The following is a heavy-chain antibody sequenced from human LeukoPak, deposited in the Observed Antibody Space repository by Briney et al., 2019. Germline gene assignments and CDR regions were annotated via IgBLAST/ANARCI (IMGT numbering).Heavy chain of an antibody. CDR2: INPSGGST. J-gene: IGHJ1*01. Sequence: ASVKVSCKASGYTFTSYYMQWVRQAPGQGLEWMGIINPSGGSTSYAQKFQGRVTMTRDTSTSTVYMELSSLRSEDTAVYYCASSLSIVGATSEYFQHWGQGTLVTVSS. V-gene: IGHV1-46*01. CDR1: GYTFTSYY. CDR3: ASSLSIVGATSEYFQH. D-gene: IGHD1-26*01.